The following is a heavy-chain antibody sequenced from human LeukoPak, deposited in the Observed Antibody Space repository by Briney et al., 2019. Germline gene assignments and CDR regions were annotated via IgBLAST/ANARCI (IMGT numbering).Heavy chain of an antibody. CDR3: ASDDYVSFDI. V-gene: IGHV4-38-2*02. CDR1: GYSITSGYY. CDR2: IYRSGST. J-gene: IGHJ3*02. D-gene: IGHD4/OR15-4a*01. Sequence: SETLSLTCTVSGYSITSGYYWGWIRQPPGKGLEWIGSIYRSGSTYYNPSLKSRVTISVDKSKNQFSLKLSSVTAADTAVYCCASDDYVSFDIWGQGTMVTVSS.